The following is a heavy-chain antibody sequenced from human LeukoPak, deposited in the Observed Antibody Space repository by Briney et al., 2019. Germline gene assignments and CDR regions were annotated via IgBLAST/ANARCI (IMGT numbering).Heavy chain of an antibody. CDR1: GFTFSSYS. V-gene: IGHV3-48*01. CDR2: ISSSTI. J-gene: IGHJ4*02. CDR3: ARAQFDY. Sequence: GGSLRLSCAASGFTFSSYSMNWVRQAPGKGLEWVSYISSSTIYSADSVKGRFTISRDNAKNSLYLQMNSLRAEDTAVYYCARAQFDYWGQGTLVTVSS.